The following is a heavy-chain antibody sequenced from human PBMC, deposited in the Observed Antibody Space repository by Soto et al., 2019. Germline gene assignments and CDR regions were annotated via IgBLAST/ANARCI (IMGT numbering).Heavy chain of an antibody. Sequence: QLQLQESGPGLVKPWETLSLTCTVSYGSISVSNVFWGWVRQPPGKGLEWVGNIDYSGTGYFKPSLGTRVTFPVDTSKNQFSLTLYSVTAADTAVYYCARTTGRHLDFWGQGILVTVSS. V-gene: IGHV4-39*01. CDR3: ARTTGRHLDF. CDR2: IDYSGTG. D-gene: IGHD4-4*01. CDR1: YGSISVSNVF. J-gene: IGHJ4*02.